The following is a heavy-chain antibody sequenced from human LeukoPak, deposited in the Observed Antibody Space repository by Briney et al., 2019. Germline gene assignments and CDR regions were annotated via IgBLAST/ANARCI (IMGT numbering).Heavy chain of an antibody. CDR2: MNPNSGNT. CDR1: GYTFTSYD. Sequence: ASVTVSCKASGYTFTSYDINWVRQATGQGLEWMGWMNPNSGNTGYAQKFQGRVTMTRNTSISTAYMELSSLRSEDTAVYYCARGRGSYRNNWFDPWGQGTLVTVSS. V-gene: IGHV1-8*01. J-gene: IGHJ5*02. CDR3: ARGRGSYRNNWFDP. D-gene: IGHD1-26*01.